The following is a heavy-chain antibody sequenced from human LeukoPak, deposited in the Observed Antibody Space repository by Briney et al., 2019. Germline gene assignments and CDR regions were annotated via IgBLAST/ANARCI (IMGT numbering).Heavy chain of an antibody. CDR3: ARSGGYCSSTSCRASYYYYGMDV. Sequence: GGSLRLSCAASGFTFSSYAMHWVRQAPGKGLEWVAVISYDGSNKYYADSVKGRFTISRDNSKNTLYLQVNSLRAEDTAVYYCARSGGYCSSTSCRASYYYYGMDVWGKGTRVTVFS. J-gene: IGHJ6*04. V-gene: IGHV3-30*04. CDR2: ISYDGSNK. D-gene: IGHD2-2*01. CDR1: GFTFSSYA.